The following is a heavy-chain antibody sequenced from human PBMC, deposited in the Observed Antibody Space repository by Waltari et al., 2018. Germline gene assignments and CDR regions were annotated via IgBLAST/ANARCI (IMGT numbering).Heavy chain of an antibody. V-gene: IGHV3-33*01. J-gene: IGHJ3*02. Sequence: QVQLVESGGGVVQPGRSVRLSCAVSGFSVRTYGMHWVGQSEGKGRGCVAFRQDDESTIHYADSVRGRFTVSSDTSKNMVALQMNSLTVEDSSIYFCAREVSRYFIHAFDIRGQGTMVIVSS. D-gene: IGHD2-2*01. CDR1: GFSVRTYG. CDR2: RQDDESTI. CDR3: AREVSRYFIHAFDI.